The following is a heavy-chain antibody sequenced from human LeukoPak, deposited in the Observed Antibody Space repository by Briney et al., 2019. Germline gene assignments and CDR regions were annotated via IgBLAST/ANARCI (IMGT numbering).Heavy chain of an antibody. Sequence: SETLSLTCTVSGGSISSYYWSWIRQPPGEGLEWIGYIYYSGSTNYNPSLKSRVTISVDTSKNQFSLKLSSVTAADTAVYYCARRFLTGMDVWGQGTTVTVSS. CDR2: IYYSGST. J-gene: IGHJ6*02. CDR1: GGSISSYY. CDR3: ARRFLTGMDV. V-gene: IGHV4-59*08. D-gene: IGHD4/OR15-4a*01.